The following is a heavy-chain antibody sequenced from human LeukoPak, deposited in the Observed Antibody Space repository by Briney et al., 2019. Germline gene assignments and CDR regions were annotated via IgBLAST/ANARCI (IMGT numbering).Heavy chain of an antibody. Sequence: PGRSLRLSCAASGFTFGNYGMHWVRQAPGKGLEWVAGIWYDGSNKYYADSVKGRFTISRDNSKNTLYLQMDSLRAEDTAVYYCAGNYGPYYFDYWGQGTLVTVSS. V-gene: IGHV3-33*01. CDR1: GFTFGNYG. D-gene: IGHD3-10*01. J-gene: IGHJ4*02. CDR2: IWYDGSNK. CDR3: AGNYGPYYFDY.